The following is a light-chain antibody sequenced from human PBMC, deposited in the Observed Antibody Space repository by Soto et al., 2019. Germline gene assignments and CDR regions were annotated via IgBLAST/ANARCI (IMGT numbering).Light chain of an antibody. CDR3: CSYAGSSMV. CDR1: SSDVGTYNY. J-gene: IGLJ3*02. CDR2: DVI. Sequence: QSALTQPRSVSGSPGQSVTISCTGTSSDVGTYNYVSWYQQHPGKAPKLMIFDVIKRPSGVPDRFSGSKSGNTASLTISGLQAEDEAHYYCCSYAGSSMVFGGGTKLTVL. V-gene: IGLV2-11*01.